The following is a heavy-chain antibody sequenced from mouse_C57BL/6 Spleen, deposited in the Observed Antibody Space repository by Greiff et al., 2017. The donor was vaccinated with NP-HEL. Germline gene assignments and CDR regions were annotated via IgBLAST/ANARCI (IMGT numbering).Heavy chain of an antibody. J-gene: IGHJ2*01. CDR2: IDPANGNT. D-gene: IGHD1-1*01. V-gene: IGHV14-3*01. Sequence: VQLQQSVAELVRPGASVKLSCTASGFNIKNTYMHWVKQRPEQGLEWIGTIDPANGNTKYAPKFQGRATITADTSSNTAYLQLSSLTSEATALCCGAGSDYCGRSYSCDLDYWGQGTTVTVSS. CDR3: AGSDYCGRSYSCDLDY. CDR1: GFNIKNTY.